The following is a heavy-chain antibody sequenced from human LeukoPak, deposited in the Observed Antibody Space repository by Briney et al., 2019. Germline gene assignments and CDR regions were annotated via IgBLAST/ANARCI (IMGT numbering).Heavy chain of an antibody. J-gene: IGHJ4*02. CDR2: ISYDGTNK. CDR3: AKSKAAGLPAYFDY. V-gene: IGHV3-30*18. Sequence: GGPLRLSCAASGFTFSSYGMHWVRQAPGKGLEWVAVISYDGTNKYYADSVKGRFTISRDNSKNTLYLQMNSLRAEDTALFYCAKSKAAGLPAYFDYWGQGTLVTVSS. CDR1: GFTFSSYG. D-gene: IGHD6-13*01.